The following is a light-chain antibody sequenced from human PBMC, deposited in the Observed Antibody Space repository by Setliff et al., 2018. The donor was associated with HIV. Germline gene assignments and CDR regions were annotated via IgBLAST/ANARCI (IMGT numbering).Light chain of an antibody. CDR3: SSYTSISTYV. V-gene: IGLV2-14*01. CDR2: DVS. CDR1: SSDVGGYDY. J-gene: IGLJ1*01. Sequence: SALAQPASVSGSPGQSIAISCTGTSSDVGGYDYVSWFQQHPGKAPKLMIYDVSKRPSGVSNRFSGSKSDNTASLTISGLQAEDEADYFCSSYTSISTYVFGTWTKVTVL.